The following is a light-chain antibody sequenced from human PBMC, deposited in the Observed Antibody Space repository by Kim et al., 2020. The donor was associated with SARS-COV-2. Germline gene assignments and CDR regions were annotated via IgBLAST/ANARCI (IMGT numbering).Light chain of an antibody. CDR1: TSDIGNSTY. CDR3: SSYTSSSTLGV. Sequence: QSITISCTGSTSDIGNSTYVSWYQHHPGKAPKLIIYDLTYRPSGVSSRFSASKSGNTASLTISGLQADDEADYYCSSYTSSSTLGVFGGGTQLTVL. CDR2: DLT. J-gene: IGLJ3*02. V-gene: IGLV2-14*03.